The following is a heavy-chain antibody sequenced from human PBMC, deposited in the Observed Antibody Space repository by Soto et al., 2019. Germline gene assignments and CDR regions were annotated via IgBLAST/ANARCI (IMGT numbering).Heavy chain of an antibody. CDR2: IRSKAYGGTT. V-gene: IGHV3-49*04. D-gene: IGHD3-22*01. CDR1: GFTIGDYA. CDR3: TRASDSSGYYNWFDA. J-gene: IGHJ5*02. Sequence: GGSLRLSCTASGFTIGDYAMSWVRQAPGKGLEWVGFIRSKAYGGTTEYDASVKGRFTISRDDSKSITYLQMNSMNTVDTDVYCCTRASDSSGYYNWFDAWGQGNLVTVSS.